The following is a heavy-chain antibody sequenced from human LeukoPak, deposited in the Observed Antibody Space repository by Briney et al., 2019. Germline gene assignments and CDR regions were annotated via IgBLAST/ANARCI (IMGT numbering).Heavy chain of an antibody. CDR2: INPNSGDT. CDR1: GYTFTGYY. Sequence: ASVKVSCKASGYTFTGYYMHWVRQAPGQGLEWMGWINPNSGDTNFAQKFQGRVTMTRDTSISTVYMELSSLRSEDTAVYYCARVRDGYNYDYWGQGTLVTVSS. V-gene: IGHV1-2*02. D-gene: IGHD5-24*01. J-gene: IGHJ4*02. CDR3: ARVRDGYNYDY.